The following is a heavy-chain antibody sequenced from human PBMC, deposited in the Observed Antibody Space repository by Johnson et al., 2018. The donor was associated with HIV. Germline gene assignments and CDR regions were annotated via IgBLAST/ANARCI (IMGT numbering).Heavy chain of an antibody. CDR1: GFSFSNYA. D-gene: IGHD1-26*01. J-gene: IGHJ3*02. CDR2: ISYDGSTI. V-gene: IGHV3-30*04. Sequence: VQPGRSLRLSCAASGFSFSNYAMHWVRQAPGKGLEWVAIISYDGSTIYYADSVKGRFTISRDNAKNSLYLQMNSLRAEDTAVYYCARDYSKGDAFDIWGQGTMVTVSS. CDR3: ARDYSKGDAFDI.